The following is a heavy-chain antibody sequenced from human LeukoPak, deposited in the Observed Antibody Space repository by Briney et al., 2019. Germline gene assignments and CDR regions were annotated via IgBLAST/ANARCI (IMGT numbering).Heavy chain of an antibody. V-gene: IGHV4-34*01. Sequence: SETLSLTCAVYGGSFSSYYWSWIRQPPGKGLEWIGEINHSGSTNYNPSLKSRVTISVDTSKNQFSLKLSSVTAADTAVYYCARGRISHYGMDVWGQGTTVTVSS. CDR2: INHSGST. CDR3: ARGRISHYGMDV. J-gene: IGHJ6*02. CDR1: GGSFSSYY.